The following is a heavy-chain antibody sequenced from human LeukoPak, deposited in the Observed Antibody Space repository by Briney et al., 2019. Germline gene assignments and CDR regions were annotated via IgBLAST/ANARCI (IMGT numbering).Heavy chain of an antibody. CDR1: GFTFRNYW. D-gene: IGHD2/OR15-2a*01. V-gene: IGHV3-7*01. CDR2: IKQDGSEK. Sequence: GGSLRLSCAASGFTFRNYWMSWVRQAPGKGLEWVANIKQDGSEKYYVDSVKGRFTISRDNAKKSLYLQMNSLRAEDTAVYYCARDLYGPFDYWGQGTLVTVSS. J-gene: IGHJ4*02. CDR3: ARDLYGPFDY.